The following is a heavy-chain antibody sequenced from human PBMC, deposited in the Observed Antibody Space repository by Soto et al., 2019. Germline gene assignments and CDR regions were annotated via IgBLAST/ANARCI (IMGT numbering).Heavy chain of an antibody. Sequence: QVQLQESGPGLVKPSETLSLTCTVSGGSISSYYWSWIRQPPGKGLEWIGYIYYSGSTNYNPSLKSRVSISVDTSKNQFSLKLSSVTAADTDVYYCARGSSYGYEGFDAFDVWGQGTMVTVSS. J-gene: IGHJ3*01. CDR3: ARGSSYGYEGFDAFDV. CDR1: GGSISSYY. D-gene: IGHD5-18*01. CDR2: IYYSGST. V-gene: IGHV4-59*01.